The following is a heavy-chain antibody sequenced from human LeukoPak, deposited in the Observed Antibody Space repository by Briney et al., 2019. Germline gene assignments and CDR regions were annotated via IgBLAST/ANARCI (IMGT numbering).Heavy chain of an antibody. J-gene: IGHJ4*02. CDR3: ASGWLQSPFDY. CDR2: ILPIFGTA. D-gene: IGHD5-24*01. V-gene: IGHV1-69*05. Sequence: GASVKVSCKASGGTFSSYAISWVRQAPGQGLEWMGGILPIFGTANYAQKFQGRVTITTDESTSTAYMELSSLRSEDTAVYYCASGWLQSPFDYWGQGTLVTVSS. CDR1: GGTFSSYA.